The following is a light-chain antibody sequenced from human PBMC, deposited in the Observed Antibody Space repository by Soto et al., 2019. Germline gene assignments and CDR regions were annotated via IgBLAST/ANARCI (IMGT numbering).Light chain of an antibody. Sequence: AALSLRTSQSVSSSYLAWYQQKPGQAPRLLIYGASSRATGIPDRFCGTGSGTDITLASGRVVPDDLAVCYLQQYGRTPRKCGQGTKVDIK. CDR2: GAS. CDR1: QSVSSSY. V-gene: IGKV3-20*01. CDR3: QQYGRTPRK. J-gene: IGKJ1*01.